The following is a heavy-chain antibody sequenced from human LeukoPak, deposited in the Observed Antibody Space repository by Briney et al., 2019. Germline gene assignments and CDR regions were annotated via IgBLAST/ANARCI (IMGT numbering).Heavy chain of an antibody. V-gene: IGHV3-23*01. CDR1: GFTFNNYA. Sequence: PGGSLRLSCAASGFTFNNYAMNWVRQAPGKGLEWVSASSGDGGNTDYANSVKGRFTISRDNSKNTIYLQMNSLRADDTAVYYCAKQGRNDFVDSWGQGTLVTVSS. J-gene: IGHJ4*02. D-gene: IGHD3-3*01. CDR3: AKQGRNDFVDS. CDR2: SSGDGGNT.